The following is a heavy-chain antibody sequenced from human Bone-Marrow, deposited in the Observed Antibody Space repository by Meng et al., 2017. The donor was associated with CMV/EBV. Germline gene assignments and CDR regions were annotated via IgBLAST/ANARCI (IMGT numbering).Heavy chain of an antibody. D-gene: IGHD5/OR15-5a*01. Sequence: SVKVSCKASGGTFSRYAISWVRQAPGQGLEWMGGNIPLFGAANYPQRFQGRVTMTTDESTSTAQMELSSLRSDDTAVYYCAACLKVGFYGLDIWGQGTSVTVSS. V-gene: IGHV1-69*05. CDR3: AACLKVGFYGLDI. J-gene: IGHJ6*02. CDR2: NIPLFGAA. CDR1: GGTFSRYA.